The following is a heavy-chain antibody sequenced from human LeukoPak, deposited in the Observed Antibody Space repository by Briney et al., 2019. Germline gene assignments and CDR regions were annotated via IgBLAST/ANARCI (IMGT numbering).Heavy chain of an antibody. D-gene: IGHD3-22*01. Sequence: GGSLRLSCAASGFTFSSYSMNWVRQAPGKGLEWVSSISSSSSYIYYADSVKGRFTISRDNAKNSLYLQMNSLRAEDTAVYYCAKGHSMIVVVIGAFDIWGQGTMVTVSS. CDR2: ISSSSSYI. V-gene: IGHV3-21*04. J-gene: IGHJ3*02. CDR1: GFTFSSYS. CDR3: AKGHSMIVVVIGAFDI.